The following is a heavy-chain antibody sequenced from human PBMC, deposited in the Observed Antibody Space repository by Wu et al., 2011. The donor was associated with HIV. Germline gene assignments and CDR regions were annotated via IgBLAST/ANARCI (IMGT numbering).Heavy chain of an antibody. CDR3: ARDPGIAATGMFG. D-gene: IGHD6-13*01. Sequence: QVQLVQSGAEVKKPGVSVKVSCKASGYTFTGYYIHWVRQAPGQGLEWMGWINPNSGGTNYAQKFQGRATMTRDTSINTAYMDLSSLRSDDSAVYYCARDPGIAATGMFGWGQGTLVTVSS. J-gene: IGHJ4*02. V-gene: IGHV1-2*02. CDR1: GYTFTGYY. CDR2: INPNSGGT.